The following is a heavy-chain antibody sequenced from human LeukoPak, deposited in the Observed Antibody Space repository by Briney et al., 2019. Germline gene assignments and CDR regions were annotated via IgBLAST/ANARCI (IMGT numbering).Heavy chain of an antibody. D-gene: IGHD5-18*01. Sequence: SETLSLTCTVSGGSISSSSYYWGWIRQPPGKGLEWIGSIYYSGSTYYNPSLKSRVTISVDTSKNQFSLKLSSVTAADTAVYYCARSLPGIQLWSEKYYFDYWGQGTLVTVSS. V-gene: IGHV4-39*07. CDR3: ARSLPGIQLWSEKYYFDY. CDR2: IYYSGST. CDR1: GGSISSSSYY. J-gene: IGHJ4*02.